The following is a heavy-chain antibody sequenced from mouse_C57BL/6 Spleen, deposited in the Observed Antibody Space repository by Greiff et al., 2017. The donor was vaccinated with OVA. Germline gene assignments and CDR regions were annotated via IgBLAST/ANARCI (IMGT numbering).Heavy chain of an antibody. V-gene: IGHV1-26*01. CDR2: INPNNGGT. Sequence: VQLQQSGPELVKPGASVKISCKASGYTFTDYYMNWVKQSHGKSLEWIGDINPNNGGTSYNQKFKGKATLTVDKSSSTAYMELRSLTSEDSAVYYCARSPYYGSRAAYFDYWGQGTTLTVSS. J-gene: IGHJ2*01. CDR3: ARSPYYGSRAAYFDY. CDR1: GYTFTDYY. D-gene: IGHD1-1*01.